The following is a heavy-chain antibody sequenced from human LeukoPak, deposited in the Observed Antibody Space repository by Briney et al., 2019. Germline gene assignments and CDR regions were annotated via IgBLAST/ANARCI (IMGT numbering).Heavy chain of an antibody. CDR3: ARHKWNDADYFDF. J-gene: IGHJ4*02. V-gene: IGHV4-39*01. D-gene: IGHD1-1*01. CDR2: VYSSGST. CDR1: GGSISSSIYY. Sequence: PSETLSLTCTVSGGSISSSIYYWDWIRQPPGKGLEWIGSVYSSGSTYYNPSLKSRVTISVDTSKNQFSLKLSSVTAADTAVYYCARHKWNDADYFDFWGQGTLVTVSS.